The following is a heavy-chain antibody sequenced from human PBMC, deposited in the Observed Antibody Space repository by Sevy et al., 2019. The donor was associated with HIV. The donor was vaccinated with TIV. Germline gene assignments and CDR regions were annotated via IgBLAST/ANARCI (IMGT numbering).Heavy chain of an antibody. V-gene: IGHV3-11*01. CDR2: ISGSDNTI. J-gene: IGHJ6*02. Sequence: GALRLSCAASGFTFSDYYMSWIRQAPGKGLEWISYISGSDNTIYYADSVKGRFTISRDNAKKSLYLQMSGLRAEDTAVYYCARDHVKDGDLGDYYYCAMDVWGPGTTVTVSS. D-gene: IGHD4-17*01. CDR3: ARDHVKDGDLGDYYYCAMDV. CDR1: GFTFSDYY.